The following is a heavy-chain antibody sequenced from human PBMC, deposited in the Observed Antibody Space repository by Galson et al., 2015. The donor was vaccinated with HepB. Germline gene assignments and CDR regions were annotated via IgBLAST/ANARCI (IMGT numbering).Heavy chain of an antibody. CDR1: GFTFSSYW. Sequence: SLRLSCAASGFTFSSYWMSWVRQAPGKGLEWVANIKQDGSEKYYVDSVKGRFTISRDNAKNSLYLQMNSLRAEDTAVYYCARDQGGYNDAFDIWGQGTMVTVSS. CDR2: IKQDGSEK. CDR3: ARDQGGYNDAFDI. D-gene: IGHD1-14*01. V-gene: IGHV3-7*03. J-gene: IGHJ3*02.